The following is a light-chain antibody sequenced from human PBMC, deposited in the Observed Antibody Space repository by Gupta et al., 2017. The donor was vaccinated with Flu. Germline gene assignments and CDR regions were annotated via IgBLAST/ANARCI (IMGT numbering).Light chain of an antibody. CDR2: DDS. Sequence: SFVLTQPPSASGAPAQTARITCGGHNIGSKTVHGYQKTPGQAPVLVVYDDSDRPSGIPERFSGSNSGNTASLTISRAEAGDEADYYCQVWDSSSDHRVFGGGTKLTVL. CDR1: NIGSKT. J-gene: IGLJ3*02. V-gene: IGLV3-21*02. CDR3: QVWDSSSDHRV.